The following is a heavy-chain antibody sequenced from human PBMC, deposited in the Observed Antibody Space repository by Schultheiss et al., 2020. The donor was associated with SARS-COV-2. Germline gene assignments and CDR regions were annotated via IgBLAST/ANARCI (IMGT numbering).Heavy chain of an antibody. CDR2: ISGSGGST. V-gene: IGHV3-23*01. D-gene: IGHD7-27*01. Sequence: GGSLRLSCAASGFTVSSNYMSWVRQAPGKGLEWVSAISGSGGSTYYADSVKGRFTISRDNSKNTLYLQMNSLRAEDTAVYYCARDNRLGISDYWGQGTLVTVSS. J-gene: IGHJ4*02. CDR3: ARDNRLGISDY. CDR1: GFTVSSNY.